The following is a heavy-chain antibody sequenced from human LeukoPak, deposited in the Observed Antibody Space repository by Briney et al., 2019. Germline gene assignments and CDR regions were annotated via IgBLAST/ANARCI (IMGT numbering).Heavy chain of an antibody. V-gene: IGHV1-3*01. J-gene: IGHJ6*03. CDR1: GYTFTSYV. CDR3: AADRVVPAASLWAYYYYMDV. D-gene: IGHD2-2*01. Sequence: GASVKVSCKASGYTFTSYVMHWVRQAPGQRLEWMGWINAVTGNTKYSQKFQGRVTITKDMPTSTAYMELSSLRSEDTAVYCCAADRVVPAASLWAYYYYMDVWAKGATVTVPS. CDR2: INAVTGNT.